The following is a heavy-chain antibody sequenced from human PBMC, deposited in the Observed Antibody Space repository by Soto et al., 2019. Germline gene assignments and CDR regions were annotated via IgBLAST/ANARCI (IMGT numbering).Heavy chain of an antibody. CDR1: WGYIISYG. D-gene: IGHD6-19*01. J-gene: IGHJ4*02. V-gene: IGHV4-30-4*08. Sequence: FQTMPLTCTVAWGYIISYGCSWISQPQVKGLEWIGCIYYSRNTYYNPSLKRRFSISVDTSKNQCSLQLRSVTVADTAVYYCARAVKRYSSPPGPFEYLGLGTLVTVSS. CDR3: ARAVKRYSSPPGPFEY. CDR2: IYYSRNT.